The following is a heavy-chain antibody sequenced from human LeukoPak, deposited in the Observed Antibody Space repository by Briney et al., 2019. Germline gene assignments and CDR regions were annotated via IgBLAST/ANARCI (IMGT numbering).Heavy chain of an antibody. J-gene: IGHJ3*02. CDR3: ARDLKGIWFGELFPGAFDI. CDR2: ISSSNSTI. Sequence: GGSLRLSCAASGFTFSSYSMNWVRQAPGKGLEWVSYISSSNSTIYYADSVKGRFTISRDNAKNSLYLQMNSLRAEDTAVYYCARDLKGIWFGELFPGAFDIRGQGTMVTVSS. V-gene: IGHV3-48*04. D-gene: IGHD3-10*01. CDR1: GFTFSSYS.